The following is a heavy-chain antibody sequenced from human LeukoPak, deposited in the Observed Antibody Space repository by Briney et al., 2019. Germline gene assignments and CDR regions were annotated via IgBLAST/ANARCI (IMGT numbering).Heavy chain of an antibody. CDR1: GFTFSSYW. D-gene: IGHD5-18*01. Sequence: GGSLRLSCAASGFTFSSYWMSWVRQAPGKGLEWVANIKQDGSEKYYVDPVKGRFTVSRDNAKNSLYLQMNSLRAEDTAVYYCARGETLGYSYGYLDYWGQGTLVTVSS. CDR2: IKQDGSEK. V-gene: IGHV3-7*03. J-gene: IGHJ4*02. CDR3: ARGETLGYSYGYLDY.